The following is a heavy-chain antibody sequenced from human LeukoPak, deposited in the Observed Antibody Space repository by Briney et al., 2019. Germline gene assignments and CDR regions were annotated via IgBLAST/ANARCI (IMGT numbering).Heavy chain of an antibody. CDR2: VNADGST. Sequence: SETLSLTCAVSGGSLSGYYWNWIRQPPGKGLEWIGYVNADGSTKYNPSLSSRLTISVDKSKNQFSLKLNSVTAADSAVYFCARRVPAASGGGFDYWGQGTLVAVSS. D-gene: IGHD2-2*01. J-gene: IGHJ4*02. CDR1: GGSLSGYY. CDR3: ARRVPAASGGGFDY. V-gene: IGHV4-4*08.